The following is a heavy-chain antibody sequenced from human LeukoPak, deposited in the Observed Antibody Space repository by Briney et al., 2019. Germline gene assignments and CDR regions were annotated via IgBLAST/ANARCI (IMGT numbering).Heavy chain of an antibody. CDR3: ARGPARYCESSGLDY. J-gene: IGHJ4*02. V-gene: IGHV3-48*03. D-gene: IGHD3-22*01. CDR2: ISSSGSTI. CDR1: GFTFSSYE. Sequence: PGGSLRLSCAASGFTFSSYEMNWVRQAPGKGLEWVSYISSSGSTIYYADSVKGRFTISRDNAKNSLYLQMNSLRAEDTAVYYCARGPARYCESSGLDYWGQGTLVTVSS.